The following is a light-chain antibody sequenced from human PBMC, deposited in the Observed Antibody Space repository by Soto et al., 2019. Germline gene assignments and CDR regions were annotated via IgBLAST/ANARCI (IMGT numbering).Light chain of an antibody. V-gene: IGLV2-14*01. CDR1: RSDVGGYNY. J-gene: IGLJ1*01. CDR3: SSYTSSSTYV. Sequence: QFVLTQPASVSGSPGQSSSISCTGTRSDVGGYNYVYWHQQHPGKAPKLMIYDVTNRPSGVSDRFSGSKSGNTASLTISGLQAEDEADYYCSSYTSSSTYVFGAGTKVTVL. CDR2: DVT.